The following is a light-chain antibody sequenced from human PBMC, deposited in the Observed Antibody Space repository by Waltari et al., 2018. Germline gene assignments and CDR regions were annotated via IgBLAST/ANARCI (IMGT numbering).Light chain of an antibody. CDR3: QHYVRLPAT. V-gene: IGKV3-20*01. CDR1: QSVSRA. J-gene: IGKJ1*01. Sequence: EIVLTQSPGTLSFSPGASATLPCRASQSVSRALAWYQQKPGQAPRLLIYGTSSRATGIPDRFSGSGSGTDFSLTSSRLEPEDVAVYFCQHYVRLPATFGQGTKVEIK. CDR2: GTS.